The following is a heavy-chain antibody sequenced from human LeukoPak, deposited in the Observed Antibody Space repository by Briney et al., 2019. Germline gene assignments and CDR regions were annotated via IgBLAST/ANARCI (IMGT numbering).Heavy chain of an antibody. CDR2: IYTSGST. Sequence: SETLSLTCTVSGGSISSGSYYWSWIRQPAGKGLEWIGRIYTSGSTNYNPSLKSRVTISVDTSKNQFSLKLSSVTAADTAVYYCARCTIFGVDPYYFDYWGQGTLVTVSS. CDR1: GGSISSGSYY. D-gene: IGHD3-3*01. V-gene: IGHV4-61*02. CDR3: ARCTIFGVDPYYFDY. J-gene: IGHJ4*02.